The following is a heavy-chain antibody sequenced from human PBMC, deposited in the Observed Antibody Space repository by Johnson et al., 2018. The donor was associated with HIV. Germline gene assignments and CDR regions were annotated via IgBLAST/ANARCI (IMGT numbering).Heavy chain of an antibody. V-gene: IGHV3-9*01. CDR2: ISWNSGSM. D-gene: IGHD3-10*01. J-gene: IGHJ3*02. CDR3: ARDPDPFREYHGDAFDI. CDR1: GFSFDDYG. Sequence: VESGGGLVKPGGSLRLSCAASGFSFDDYGMHWVRQAPGKGLEWVSGISWNSGSMGYADSVKGRFTISRDSSKDTLYVQMNSLRGEDRAVYYCARDPDPFREYHGDAFDIWGQGTVVTVSS.